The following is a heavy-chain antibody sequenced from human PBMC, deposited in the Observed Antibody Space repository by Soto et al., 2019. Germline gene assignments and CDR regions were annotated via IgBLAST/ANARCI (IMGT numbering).Heavy chain of an antibody. CDR1: GGSIRNYY. Sequence: SETLSLTCTVSGGSIRNYYWSCIRQPPGKGLEWIGYIYYSGSTNNNPSLKSRVTISVDTSKNQLSLKLSSVTAADTAVYYCARRYGYYFAYLGQGTLVTVSS. D-gene: IGHD4-17*01. CDR2: IYYSGST. V-gene: IGHV4-59*08. J-gene: IGHJ4*02. CDR3: ARRYGYYFAY.